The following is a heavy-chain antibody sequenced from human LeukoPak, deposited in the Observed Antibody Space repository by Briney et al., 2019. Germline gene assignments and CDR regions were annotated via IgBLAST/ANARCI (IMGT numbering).Heavy chain of an antibody. CDR2: IIPLFGTA. D-gene: IGHD3-16*01. Sequence: GASVKVSCKASGGTXSSSPISGVRQAPGQGLEWMGGIIPLFGTANYAQKFPGRVTITADESTSTAYMELSSLRSEDTAVYYCARARIGGNWFDPWGQGTLVTVSS. CDR1: GGTXSSSP. CDR3: ARARIGGNWFDP. J-gene: IGHJ5*02. V-gene: IGHV1-69*13.